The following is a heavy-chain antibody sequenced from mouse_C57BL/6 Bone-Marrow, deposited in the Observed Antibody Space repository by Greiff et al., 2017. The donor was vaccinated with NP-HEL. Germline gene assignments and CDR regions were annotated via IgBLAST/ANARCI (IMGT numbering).Heavy chain of an antibody. CDR3: AKRRPYGYDEGYYFDY. Sequence: VQLQQSGPELVKPGASVKISCKASGYTFTDYYMNWVKQSHGKSLEWIGDINPNNGGTSYNQKFKGKATLTVDKSSSTAYMELRSLTSEDSAVYYCAKRRPYGYDEGYYFDYWGQGTTLTVSS. CDR1: GYTFTDYY. J-gene: IGHJ2*01. V-gene: IGHV1-26*01. CDR2: INPNNGGT. D-gene: IGHD2-2*01.